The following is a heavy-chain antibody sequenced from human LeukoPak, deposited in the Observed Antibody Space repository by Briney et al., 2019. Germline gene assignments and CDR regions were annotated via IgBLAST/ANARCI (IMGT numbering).Heavy chain of an antibody. CDR2: ISHSGGST. Sequence: PGGSLRLSCTASGFTFSNYAMNWVRQASGKGLEWVSAISHSGGSTYYADSVQGRFTISRDNSKNTLYLQMNSLRAEDTALYYCARDMYDNGWSSFDYWGQGTLVTVSS. V-gene: IGHV3-23*01. CDR3: ARDMYDNGWSSFDY. D-gene: IGHD3-10*01. J-gene: IGHJ4*02. CDR1: GFTFSNYA.